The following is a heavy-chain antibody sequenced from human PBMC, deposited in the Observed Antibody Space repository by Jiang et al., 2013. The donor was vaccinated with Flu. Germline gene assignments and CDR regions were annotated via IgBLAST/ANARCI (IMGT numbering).Heavy chain of an antibody. CDR2: MNPNSGNT. D-gene: IGHD3-22*01. CDR3: ARAGDRKITMIVVVINDYYFDY. CDR1: GYTFTSYD. Sequence: GAEVKKPGASVKVSCKASGYTFTSYDINWVRQATGQGLEWMGWMNPNSGNTGYAQKFQGRVTMTRNTSISTAYMELSSLRSEDTAVYYCARAGDRKITMIVVVINDYYFDYWGQGTLVTVSS. V-gene: IGHV1-8*01. J-gene: IGHJ4*02.